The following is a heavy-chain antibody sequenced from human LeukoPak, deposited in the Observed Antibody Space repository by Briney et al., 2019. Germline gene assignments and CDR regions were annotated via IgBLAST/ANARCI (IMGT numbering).Heavy chain of an antibody. CDR3: ARPSDILWLDPAFDI. CDR1: GFTFSSYA. D-gene: IGHD5-18*01. CDR2: ISYDGSNK. J-gene: IGHJ3*02. V-gene: IGHV3-30-3*01. Sequence: GSLRLSCAASGFTFSSYAMHWVRQAPGKGLEWVAVISYDGSNKYYADSVKGRFTISRDNSKNTLYLQMNSLRAEDTAVYYCARPSDILWLDPAFDIWGQGTMVTVSS.